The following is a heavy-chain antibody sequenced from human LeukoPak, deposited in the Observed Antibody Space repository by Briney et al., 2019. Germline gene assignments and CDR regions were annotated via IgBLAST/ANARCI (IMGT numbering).Heavy chain of an antibody. CDR2: INHDGSEK. Sequence: PGGSLRLSCVASGFIFSNYWMNWVRQAPGKGPEWVANINHDGSEKYYVDSVKGRFTISRDNAKNSLYLQMNSLRAEDTAVYYCARDVVGPLDYWGQGTLVTVSS. CDR1: GFIFSNYW. V-gene: IGHV3-7*01. J-gene: IGHJ4*02. D-gene: IGHD2-21*01. CDR3: ARDVVGPLDY.